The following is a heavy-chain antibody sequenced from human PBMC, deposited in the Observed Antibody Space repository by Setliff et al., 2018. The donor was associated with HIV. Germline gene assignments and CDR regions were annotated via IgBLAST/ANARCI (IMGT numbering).Heavy chain of an antibody. CDR1: GGSISSYY. J-gene: IGHJ4*02. CDR2: ISHSGGT. V-gene: IGHV4-34*01. Sequence: SETLSLTCTVSGGSISSYYWSWIRQPPGKGLEWIGEISHSGGTNYSPSLKSRITISLDTSKNQFSLKLTSVTAADTAVYYCARAPIVNPRLDYWGQGTLVTVSS. CDR3: ARAPIVNPRLDY. D-gene: IGHD2-15*01.